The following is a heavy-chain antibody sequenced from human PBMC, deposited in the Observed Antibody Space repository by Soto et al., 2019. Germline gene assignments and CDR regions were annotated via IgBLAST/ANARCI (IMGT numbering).Heavy chain of an antibody. J-gene: IGHJ4*02. D-gene: IGHD6-19*01. V-gene: IGHV4-39*01. CDR3: VDMRGQWLPRD. CDR2: GHHSGRS. Sequence: QLQLQESGPGLVKPSETLSLTCTVSGGSIINNDYHWGWIRQPPGKGLEWIGTGHHSGRSYYHPSPKSTVTMSVDTSNTQFSPQLPSMTAADTAFSYSVDMRGQWLPRDWGQGTLVTVSS. CDR1: GGSIINNDYH.